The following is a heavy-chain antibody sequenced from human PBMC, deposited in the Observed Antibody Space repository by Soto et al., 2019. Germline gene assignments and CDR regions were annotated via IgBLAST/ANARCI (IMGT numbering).Heavy chain of an antibody. CDR2: IYYRGNA. Sequence: SETLSLTCSVSDDSINSDKYYWGWIRQPPGKGLEWIGSIYYRGNAYYNPSLQTRVTISLDTSKNQFSLKLSSVTAADTAVYYCAGFSGWYNDYWGQGTLVTVSS. CDR3: AGFSGWYNDY. D-gene: IGHD6-19*01. J-gene: IGHJ4*02. V-gene: IGHV4-39*01. CDR1: DDSINSDKYY.